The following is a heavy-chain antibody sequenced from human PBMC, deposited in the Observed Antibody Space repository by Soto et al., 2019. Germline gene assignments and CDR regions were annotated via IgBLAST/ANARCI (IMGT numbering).Heavy chain of an antibody. V-gene: IGHV1-8*01. CDR1: GYTFTSYD. CDR2: MNPNSGNT. J-gene: IGHJ6*03. CDR3: ALIFVVFISYYYYYYMVV. D-gene: IGHD3-3*01. Sequence: GASVKVSCKASGYTFTSYDINWVRQATGQGLEWMGWMNPNSGNTGYAQKFQGRVTMTRNTSISTAYMELSSLRSEDTAVYYCALIFVVFISYYYYYYMVVWGKGTTVNVSS.